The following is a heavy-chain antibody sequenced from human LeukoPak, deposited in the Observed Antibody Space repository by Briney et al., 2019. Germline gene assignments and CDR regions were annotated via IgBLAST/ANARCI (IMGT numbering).Heavy chain of an antibody. Sequence: ASVKVSCKASGYTFTGYYMHWVRQAPGRGLEWMGWINPNSGGTNYAQKFQGRVTMTRDTSISTAYMELSSLTSDDTAVYYCARDSSGWYRWFDLWGQGTLVTVSS. J-gene: IGHJ5*02. D-gene: IGHD6-19*01. CDR2: INPNSGGT. V-gene: IGHV1-2*02. CDR1: GYTFTGYY. CDR3: ARDSSGWYRWFDL.